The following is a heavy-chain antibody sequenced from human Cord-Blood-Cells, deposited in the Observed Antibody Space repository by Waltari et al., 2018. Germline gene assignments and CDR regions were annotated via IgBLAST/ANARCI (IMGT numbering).Heavy chain of an antibody. CDR1: GYTFTSYD. Sequence: QVQLVQSGAEVKKPGASVKVSCKASGYTFTSYDLNWVRQATGQGLEWMGWMKHNSGNTGYAQKFQGRVTITRNTSISTAYMERSSLRSEDTAVYYGATAPGVIAARDAFDIWGQGTMVTVSS. V-gene: IGHV1-8*03. D-gene: IGHD6-6*01. J-gene: IGHJ3*02. CDR2: MKHNSGNT. CDR3: ATAPGVIAARDAFDI.